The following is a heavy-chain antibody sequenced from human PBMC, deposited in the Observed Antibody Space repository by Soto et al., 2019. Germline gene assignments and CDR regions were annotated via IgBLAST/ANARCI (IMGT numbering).Heavy chain of an antibody. J-gene: IGHJ4*02. CDR1: GFTFSSYA. Sequence: GGSLRLSCAASGFTFSSYAMHWVRQAPGKGLEWVAVISYDGSNKYYADSVKGRFTISRDNSKNTLYLQMNSLRAEDTAVYYCARDYYYDSSGYHPYYFTHWRQGTLVPSPQ. CDR2: ISYDGSNK. CDR3: ARDYYYDSSGYHPYYFTH. D-gene: IGHD3-22*01. V-gene: IGHV3-30-3*01.